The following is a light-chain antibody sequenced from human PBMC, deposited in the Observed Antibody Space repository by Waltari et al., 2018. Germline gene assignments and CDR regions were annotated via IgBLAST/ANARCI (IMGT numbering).Light chain of an antibody. J-gene: IGLJ1*01. CDR1: SLRGYY. V-gene: IGLV3-19*01. CDR3: ASRDTNGKRYV. CDR2: AKN. Sequence: SSELTQDPAVSVALGQTVRIPCQGDSLRGYYPGWFQQKPGQAPVLVIYAKNKRPAGVPDRFSGSTSGNTASLTITGAQADDEAVYFCASRDTNGKRYVFGTGTKVTVL.